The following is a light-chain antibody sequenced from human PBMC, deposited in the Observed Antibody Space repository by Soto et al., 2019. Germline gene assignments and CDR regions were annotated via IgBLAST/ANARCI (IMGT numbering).Light chain of an antibody. CDR2: DVS. J-gene: IGLJ1*01. CDR1: SSDVGGYNY. V-gene: IGLV2-11*01. CDR3: CSYAGSYTFYV. Sequence: SALTQPRSVSGSDGQGVTISCNGTSSDVGGYNYVSWYQQHPGKAPKLMIYDVSKRPSGVPDRFSGSKSGNTASLTISGLQAEDEADYYCCSYAGSYTFYVFGTGTKVTVL.